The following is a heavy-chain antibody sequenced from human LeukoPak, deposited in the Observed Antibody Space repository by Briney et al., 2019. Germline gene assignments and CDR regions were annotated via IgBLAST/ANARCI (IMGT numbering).Heavy chain of an antibody. Sequence: GGSLRLSCAASGFTLSNYAMHWVRQAPGKGLEWVTVISTDGKDKKYADSVKGRFAISRDNSKNTLDLQMNSLISEDTAVYYCAKDQKWGPADYYFDSWGQGTLVTVSS. J-gene: IGHJ4*02. V-gene: IGHV3-30*18. CDR1: GFTLSNYA. D-gene: IGHD2-2*01. CDR3: AKDQKWGPADYYFDS. CDR2: ISTDGKDK.